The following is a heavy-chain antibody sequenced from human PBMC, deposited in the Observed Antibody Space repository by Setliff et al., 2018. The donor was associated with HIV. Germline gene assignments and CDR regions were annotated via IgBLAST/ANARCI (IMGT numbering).Heavy chain of an antibody. CDR3: ATRAYDSRGYLRSRVSGAAFDI. Sequence: ASVKVSCKFSGYTLTELSIHWVRQAPGKGLEWMGGFDPQYDKTFYAQKFQGRVTMSEDTSTDTAYMELSSLRSEDTAVYYCATRAYDSRGYLRSRVSGAAFDIWGQGTMFTVSS. CDR2: FDPQYDKT. V-gene: IGHV1-24*01. J-gene: IGHJ3*02. D-gene: IGHD3-22*01. CDR1: GYTLTELS.